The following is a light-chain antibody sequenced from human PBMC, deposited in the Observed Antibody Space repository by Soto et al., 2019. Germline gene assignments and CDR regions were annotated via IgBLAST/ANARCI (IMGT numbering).Light chain of an antibody. V-gene: IGLV2-8*01. Sequence: QSALTQPPTASGSPGQSVTISCTGTSSDVGGYNYVSWYQQHPGKAPKLMIYEVSKRPSGVPDRFSGSKSGNTASLTVSGLQAEDEADYYCSSYAGSNRVFGTGNKLTVL. CDR3: SSYAGSNRV. CDR2: EVS. J-gene: IGLJ1*01. CDR1: SSDVGGYNY.